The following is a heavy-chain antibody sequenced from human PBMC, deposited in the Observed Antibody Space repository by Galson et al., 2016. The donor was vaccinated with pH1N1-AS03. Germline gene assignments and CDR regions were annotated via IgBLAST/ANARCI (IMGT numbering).Heavy chain of an antibody. Sequence: QSGAEVKKPGEPLKISCKGSGYTFTNYWTAWVRQMPGKGLEWMGLIFARDSDTRYSPSFRGQVTISADKSINTAYLQWSSLKASDTAMYYCARATGTAGGVDYWGQGTLVSVSS. V-gene: IGHV5-51*01. CDR1: GYTFTNYW. CDR2: IFARDSDT. J-gene: IGHJ4*02. CDR3: ARATGTAGGVDY. D-gene: IGHD1-1*01.